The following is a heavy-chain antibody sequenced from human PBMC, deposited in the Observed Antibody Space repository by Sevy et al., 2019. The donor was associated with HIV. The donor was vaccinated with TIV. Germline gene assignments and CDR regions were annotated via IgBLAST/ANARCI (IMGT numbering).Heavy chain of an antibody. J-gene: IGHJ6*03. V-gene: IGHV3-23*01. CDR1: GFSFDSYG. Sequence: GGCLRLSCAVSGFSFDSYGMTWVRQAPGKGLEWVSGISGSGTRTYYADSVKGRFSISRDNSKNRLYLQMNSLRSEDKAIYYWAKGGGGHYDPDEIGYYFYYYNMDVWGKGTTVTVSS. CDR3: AKGGGGHYDPDEIGYYFYYYNMDV. D-gene: IGHD3-22*01. CDR2: ISGSGTRT.